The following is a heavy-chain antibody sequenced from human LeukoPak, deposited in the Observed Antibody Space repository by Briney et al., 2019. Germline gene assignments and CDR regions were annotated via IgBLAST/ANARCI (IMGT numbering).Heavy chain of an antibody. CDR3: ARGYSSSWYFNWFDP. CDR2: IYHSGTT. V-gene: IGHV4-38-2*02. J-gene: IGHJ5*02. CDR1: GYSISSGYF. D-gene: IGHD6-13*01. Sequence: SETLSLTCSVSGYSISSGYFWGWIRQPPGKGLEWIGSIYHSGTTYYNPSLKSRVTISVDTSKNQFSLKLTSVTAADTAVYYCARGYSSSWYFNWFDPWGQGTLVTVSS.